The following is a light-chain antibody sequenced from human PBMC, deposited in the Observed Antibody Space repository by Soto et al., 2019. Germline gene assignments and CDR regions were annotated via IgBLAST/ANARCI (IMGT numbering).Light chain of an antibody. V-gene: IGLV8-61*01. CDR3: VLYMGSGISV. J-gene: IGLJ3*02. CDR1: SGSVSTSYY. Sequence: QTVVTQEPSFSVSPGGTVTLTCGLSSGSVSTSYYPSWYQQTPGQAPRTLIYNTNTRSSGVPGRFSGSILGNKAALTIAGAQADDEPDYYCVLYMGSGISVFGGGTKLTVL. CDR2: NTN.